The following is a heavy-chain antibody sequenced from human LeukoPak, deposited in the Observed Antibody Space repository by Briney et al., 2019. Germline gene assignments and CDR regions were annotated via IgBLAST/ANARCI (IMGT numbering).Heavy chain of an antibody. CDR2: LYGGTMT. CDR1: GFTVSSTD. V-gene: IGHV3-66*01. D-gene: IGHD3-10*01. CDR3: ARDGGSGSPTPTYYYYGMDV. Sequence: GGSLRLSCAASGFTVSSTDMSWVRQAPGKGLEWVSLLYGGTMTYYADSVKGRFTISRDNSKNTLHLQMNSLRPEDTAVYYCARDGGSGSPTPTYYYYGMDVWGQGTTVTVPS. J-gene: IGHJ6*02.